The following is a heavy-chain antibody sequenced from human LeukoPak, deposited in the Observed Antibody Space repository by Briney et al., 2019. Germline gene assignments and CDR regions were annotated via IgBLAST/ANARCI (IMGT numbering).Heavy chain of an antibody. CDR2: IYYSGST. Sequence: PSETLSPTCTVSGGSISSYYWSWIRQPPGKGLEWIGYIYYSGSTNYNPSLKSRVTISVDTSKNQFSLKLSSVTAADTAVYYCARVGNYYDSSGTNAFDIWGRGTMVTVSS. CDR3: ARVGNYYDSSGTNAFDI. CDR1: GGSISSYY. D-gene: IGHD3-22*01. V-gene: IGHV4-59*01. J-gene: IGHJ3*02.